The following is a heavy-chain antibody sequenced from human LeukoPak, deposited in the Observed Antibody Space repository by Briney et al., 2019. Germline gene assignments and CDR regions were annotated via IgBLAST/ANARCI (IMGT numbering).Heavy chain of an antibody. D-gene: IGHD3-22*01. CDR2: IYSGGST. V-gene: IGHV3-66*01. J-gene: IGHJ4*02. CDR1: GFTVSSNY. CDR3: ARAASGHYYDSSGYYFGY. Sequence: GGSLRLSCAASGFTVSSNYMSWVRQAPGKGLEWVSVIYSGGSTYYADSVKGRFTISRDNSKNTLYLQMNSLRAEDTAVYYCARAASGHYYDSSGYYFGYWGQGTLVTVSS.